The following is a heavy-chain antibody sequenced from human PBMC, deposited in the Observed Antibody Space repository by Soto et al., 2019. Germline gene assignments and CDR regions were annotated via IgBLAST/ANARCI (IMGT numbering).Heavy chain of an antibody. CDR1: RVTFSRQV. Sequence: SGKVSCKGSRVTFSRQVMRRVRQAPGQGLEWMGGIIPIFGTPQYAEKFQDRVTITADESTSTAYMELSSLTSEDTAVYYCATNEGRDGYSFDYWGQGTLVTVSS. J-gene: IGHJ4*02. CDR3: ATNEGRDGYSFDY. D-gene: IGHD5-12*01. V-gene: IGHV1-69*13. CDR2: IIPIFGTP.